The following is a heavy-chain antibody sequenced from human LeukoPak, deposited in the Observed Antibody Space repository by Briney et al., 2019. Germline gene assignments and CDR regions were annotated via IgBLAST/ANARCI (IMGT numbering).Heavy chain of an antibody. V-gene: IGHV3-48*03. CDR3: ARDKSMVRWGCFDH. Sequence: GGSLRLSCAASGFTFSSYELNWVRQAPGKGLEGVSYISGSGSTIYYADSVKGRFTISRENAKTSLFLPMNSLRAEDTAVYYCARDKSMVRWGCFDHWGQGTLVTVSS. CDR1: GFTFSSYE. D-gene: IGHD3-10*01. J-gene: IGHJ5*02. CDR2: ISGSGSTI.